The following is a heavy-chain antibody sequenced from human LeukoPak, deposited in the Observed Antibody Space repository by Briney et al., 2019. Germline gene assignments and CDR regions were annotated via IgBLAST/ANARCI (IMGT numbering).Heavy chain of an antibody. CDR1: GLIFSSYC. D-gene: IGHD6-19*01. V-gene: IGHV3-7*03. CDR3: AREPNHGGNGWYYFDY. J-gene: IGHJ4*02. Sequence: GGSLRLFCAASGLIFSSYCMHWVRQAPGKGLERVANIKQEGSEKFYVDSVKGRFTISRDNAKNSLYLQLNSLRADDTAVYYCAREPNHGGNGWYYFDYWGQGALVTVSS. CDR2: IKQEGSEK.